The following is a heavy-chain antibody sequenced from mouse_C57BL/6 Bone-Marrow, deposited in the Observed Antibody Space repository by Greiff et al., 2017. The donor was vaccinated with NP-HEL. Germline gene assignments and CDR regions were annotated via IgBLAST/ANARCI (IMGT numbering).Heavy chain of an antibody. Sequence: QVQLQQPGAELVKPGASVKLSCKASGYTFTSYWMQWVKQRPGQGLEWIGEIDPSVSYTNYNQKFKGKATLTVDTSSSTAYMQLSSLTSEDSAVYYCARDSNYLTGAMDYWGQGTSVTVSS. J-gene: IGHJ4*01. CDR2: IDPSVSYT. CDR3: ARDSNYLTGAMDY. V-gene: IGHV1-50*01. D-gene: IGHD2-5*01. CDR1: GYTFTSYW.